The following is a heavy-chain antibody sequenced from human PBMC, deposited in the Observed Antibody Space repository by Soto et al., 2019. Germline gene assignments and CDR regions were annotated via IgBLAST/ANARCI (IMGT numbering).Heavy chain of an antibody. CDR3: ARMNWVLVNTHLYGMDV. CDR2: ISSSSSTI. D-gene: IGHD3-9*01. Sequence: PGGSLRLSCAASGFTFSSYSMNWVRQAPGKGLEWVSYISSSSSTIYYADSVKGRFTISRDNAKNSLYLQMNSLRDEDTAVYYCARMNWVLVNTHLYGMDVWGQGTTVTVSS. V-gene: IGHV3-48*02. J-gene: IGHJ6*02. CDR1: GFTFSSYS.